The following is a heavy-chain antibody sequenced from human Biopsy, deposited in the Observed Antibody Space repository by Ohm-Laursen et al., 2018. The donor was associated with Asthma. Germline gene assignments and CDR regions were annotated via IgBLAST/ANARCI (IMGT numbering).Heavy chain of an antibody. V-gene: IGHV1-2*04. CDR2: INPNSGGT. Sequence: ASVKVSCKASGYTFTGYYMHWVRQAPGQGLEWMGWINPNSGGTNYAQKFQGWVTMTRDTSISTAYMELSRLRSEDTAVYYCASDIWRSSSYWDFFGMDVWGQGATVTVSS. CDR3: ASDIWRSSSYWDFFGMDV. D-gene: IGHD6-6*01. CDR1: GYTFTGYY. J-gene: IGHJ6*02.